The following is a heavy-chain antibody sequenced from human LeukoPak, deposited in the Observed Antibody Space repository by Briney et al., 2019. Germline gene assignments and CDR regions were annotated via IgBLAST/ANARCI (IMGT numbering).Heavy chain of an antibody. Sequence: TGRSLRLSCAASGFSFSNYGMHWVRQAPGKGLEWVAVIWYDGSNKYYADSVKGRFTISRDNSKNTLYVQMSSLRAEDTAVYYCARDGGGWLQLYYFDSWGQGTLVTVSS. CDR1: GFSFSNYG. CDR2: IWYDGSNK. J-gene: IGHJ4*02. V-gene: IGHV3-33*01. D-gene: IGHD5-24*01. CDR3: ARDGGGWLQLYYFDS.